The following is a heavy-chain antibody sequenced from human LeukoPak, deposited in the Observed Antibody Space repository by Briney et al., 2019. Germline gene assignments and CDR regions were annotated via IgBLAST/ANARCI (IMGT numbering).Heavy chain of an antibody. V-gene: IGHV1-2*02. CDR2: INPNSGGT. CDR1: GYTLSGYY. J-gene: IGHJ4*02. D-gene: IGHD3-22*01. Sequence: ASVKVSCKASGYTLSGYYIHWVRQAPGQGLEWMGWINPNSGGTNYAQKFQGRVTMTRDTSISTAYMELSRLRSDDTAVYYCARGDYDYYDSSGYLFPFDYWGQGTLVTASS. CDR3: ARGDYDYYDSSGYLFPFDY.